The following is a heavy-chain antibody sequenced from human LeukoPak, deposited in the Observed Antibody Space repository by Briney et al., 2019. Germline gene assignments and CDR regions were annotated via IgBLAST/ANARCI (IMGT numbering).Heavy chain of an antibody. CDR1: GYTFTGYY. D-gene: IGHD2-2*01. CDR2: INPNSGGT. J-gene: IGHJ4*02. Sequence: ASVKVSCKASGYTFTGYYMHWVRQAPGQGLEWMGWINPNSGGTNYAQKFQGRVTMTRDTSISTAYMELSRLRSDDTAVDYCARAVGHIVVVPAAGFDYWGQGTLVTVSS. CDR3: ARAVGHIVVVPAAGFDY. V-gene: IGHV1-2*02.